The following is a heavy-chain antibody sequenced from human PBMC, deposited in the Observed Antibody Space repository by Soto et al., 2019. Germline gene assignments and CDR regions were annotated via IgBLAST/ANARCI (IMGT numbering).Heavy chain of an antibody. V-gene: IGHV4-39*01. D-gene: IGHD3-10*01. CDR2: IYYSGST. Sequence: SETLSLTCTVSGGSISSSSYYWGWIRQPPGKGLEWIGSIYYSGSTYYNPALKSRVTISVDTSKNQFSLKLSSVTAADTAVYYCARLVNMVRGVEIDYWGQGTLVTVSS. CDR1: GGSISSSSYY. J-gene: IGHJ4*02. CDR3: ARLVNMVRGVEIDY.